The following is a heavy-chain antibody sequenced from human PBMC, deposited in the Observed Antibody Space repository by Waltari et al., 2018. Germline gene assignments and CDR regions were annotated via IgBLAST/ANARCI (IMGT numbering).Heavy chain of an antibody. CDR1: GSPLHYYW. D-gene: IGHD4-17*01. Sequence: EVQLVESGGDLVQPGRSLRLSCAASGSPLHYYWSAWVRLAPGKGLEWVAHIKEDGSEKYYLGSVQGRFAISRDNADNTLYLEMNSLRLEDTAIYYCARGLSTVTAFDNWGQGTRVTVSS. V-gene: IGHV3-7*04. J-gene: IGHJ4*02. CDR3: ARGLSTVTAFDN. CDR2: IKEDGSEK.